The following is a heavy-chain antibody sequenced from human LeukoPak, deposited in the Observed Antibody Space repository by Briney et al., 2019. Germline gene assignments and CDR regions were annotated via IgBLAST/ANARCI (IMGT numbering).Heavy chain of an antibody. Sequence: GASVKVSCKASGYTFTSYDINWVRQATGQGLEWMGWMNPNSGNTGYAQKFQGRVTMTRNTSISTAYMELSSLRSEDTAVYYCARGRREKYYYDSSGYYHPGGHYYYYMDVWGKGTTVTVSS. D-gene: IGHD3-22*01. CDR3: ARGRREKYYYDSSGYYHPGGHYYYYMDV. J-gene: IGHJ6*03. CDR1: GYTFTSYD. V-gene: IGHV1-8*01. CDR2: MNPNSGNT.